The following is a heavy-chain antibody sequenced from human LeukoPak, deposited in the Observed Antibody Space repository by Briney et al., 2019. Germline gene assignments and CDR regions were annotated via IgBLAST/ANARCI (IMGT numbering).Heavy chain of an antibody. CDR1: GFIFSPYA. Sequence: GGSLRLSCAASGFIFSPYAVHWVRQAPGKGLQWVAVISHNGNHKYYTDSVKGRFTISRDNSKNSLYLQMSSLTPEDSAVYFCARALETWAFDYWGQGTLVTVSS. V-gene: IGHV3-30*04. J-gene: IGHJ4*02. CDR3: ARALETWAFDY. CDR2: ISHNGNHK.